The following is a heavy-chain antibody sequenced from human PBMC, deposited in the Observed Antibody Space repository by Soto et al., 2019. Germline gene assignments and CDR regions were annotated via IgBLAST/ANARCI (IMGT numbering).Heavy chain of an antibody. CDR2: ISGSGGST. D-gene: IGHD6-19*01. Sequence: GGSLRLSCAASGFTFSSYAMSWVRQAPGKGLEWVSAISGSGGSTYYADSVKGRFTISRDNSKNTLYLQMNSLRAEDTAVYYCAKDPRGAQLLVTGYFQHWGQGTLVTVSS. V-gene: IGHV3-23*01. J-gene: IGHJ1*01. CDR1: GFTFSSYA. CDR3: AKDPRGAQLLVTGYFQH.